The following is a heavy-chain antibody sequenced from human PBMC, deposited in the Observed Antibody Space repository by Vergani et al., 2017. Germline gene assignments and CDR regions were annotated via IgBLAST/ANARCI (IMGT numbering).Heavy chain of an antibody. D-gene: IGHD4-17*01. J-gene: IGHJ3*02. CDR1: GFTFSGSA. CDR2: IRSKANSYAT. V-gene: IGHV3-73*01. CDR3: TSDYGDYVMTGDAFDI. Sequence: VQLVESGGGLVKPGGSLRLSCAASGFTFSGSAMHWVRQASGKGLEWVGRIRSKANSYATAYAASVKGRFTISRDDSKNTAYLQMNSLKTEDTAVYYCTSDYGDYVMTGDAFDIWGQGTMVTVSS.